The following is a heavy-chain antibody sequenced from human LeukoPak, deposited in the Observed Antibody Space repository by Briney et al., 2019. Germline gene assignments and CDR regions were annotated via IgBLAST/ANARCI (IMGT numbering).Heavy chain of an antibody. CDR3: ARDGAYSASNI. CDR1: GFTFSDEY. CDR2: VSNSGSTI. J-gene: IGHJ3*02. D-gene: IGHD6-13*01. Sequence: GGSLRLSCAASGFTFSDEYMSWIRQAPGKGLEWISCVSNSGSTIYYADSVKGRFTISRDNVKNSLYLQMNSLRVEDAAVYYCARDGAYSASNIWGQGTMVAVSS. V-gene: IGHV3-11*01.